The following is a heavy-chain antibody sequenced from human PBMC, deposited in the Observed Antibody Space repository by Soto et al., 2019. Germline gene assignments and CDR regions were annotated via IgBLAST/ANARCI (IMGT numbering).Heavy chain of an antibody. J-gene: IGHJ4*02. CDR3: TTGIYYDLLTGYHDVAY. Sequence: EVQLVQSGGGLVKPGGSLRLSCAASGFNLSHPWMTWVRQAVGKGLEWVGRIKSETDGGTADYAAPVKGRITISRDDSKNTVYLQMNSLKTEDTAVYYCTTGIYYDLLTGYHDVAYWGQGTLVTVSS. D-gene: IGHD3-9*01. V-gene: IGHV3-15*01. CDR1: GFNLSHPW. CDR2: IKSETDGGTA.